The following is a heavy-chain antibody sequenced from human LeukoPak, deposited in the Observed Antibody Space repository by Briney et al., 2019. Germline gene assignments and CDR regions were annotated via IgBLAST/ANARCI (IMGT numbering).Heavy chain of an antibody. CDR2: IYTSGST. CDR3: ARDLHGSGTWDWFDP. CDR1: GGSISSYY. Sequence: SETLFLTCTVSGGSISSYYWSWIRQPPGKGLEWIGYIYTSGSTNYNPSLKSRVTISVDTSKNQFSLNLSSVTAADTAVYYCARDLHGSGTWDWFDPWGQGTLVTVSS. D-gene: IGHD3-10*01. V-gene: IGHV4-4*09. J-gene: IGHJ5*02.